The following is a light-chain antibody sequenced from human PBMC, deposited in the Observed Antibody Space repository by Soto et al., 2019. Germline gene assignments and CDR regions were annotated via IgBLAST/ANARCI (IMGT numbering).Light chain of an antibody. CDR2: QAS. CDR1: QSISSW. Sequence: DIQMTQSPATLSASVGDRVTITCRASQSISSWLAWYQQKPGKAPELLVYQASSLASGVPSRFSGSGSGTEFTLTSSSLQPDDFSSYYCQQYKIDRTFGQGTEGEIK. J-gene: IGKJ1*01. V-gene: IGKV1-5*03. CDR3: QQYKIDRT.